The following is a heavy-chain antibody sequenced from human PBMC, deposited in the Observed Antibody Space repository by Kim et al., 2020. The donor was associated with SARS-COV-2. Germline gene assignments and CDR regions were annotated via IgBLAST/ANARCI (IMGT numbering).Heavy chain of an antibody. D-gene: IGHD3-3*01. V-gene: IGHV3-23*01. CDR1: GFTFSRYA. CDR2: INNNGGNT. Sequence: GGSLRLSCAASGFTFSRYAMSWVHQAPGQGLEWVSSINNNGGNTYYADSVKGRFTISRDNSKNPMYMQMNSLRAEDTAVYYCVTHCVGFRSVPTEIAF. J-gene: IGHJ3*01. CDR3: VTHCVGFRSVPTEIAF.